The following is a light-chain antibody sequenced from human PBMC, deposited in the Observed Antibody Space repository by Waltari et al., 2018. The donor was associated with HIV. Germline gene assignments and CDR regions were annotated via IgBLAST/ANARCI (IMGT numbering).Light chain of an antibody. J-gene: IGLJ2*01. Sequence: SYDLTQPPSVSVFPGQPAHITCSGDKLGDKYACWYQRKPGQSPVLVIYQDTKRPSGIPERFSGSNSGNTASLTISGTQAMDEADYYCQAWDSSTCVFGGGTKLTVL. CDR2: QDT. CDR3: QAWDSSTCV. V-gene: IGLV3-1*01. CDR1: KLGDKY.